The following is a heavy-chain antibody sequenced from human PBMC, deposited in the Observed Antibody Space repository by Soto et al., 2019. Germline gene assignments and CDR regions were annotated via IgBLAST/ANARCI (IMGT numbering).Heavy chain of an antibody. CDR2: ISYDGSNK. CDR1: GFTFSSFG. J-gene: IGHJ4*02. D-gene: IGHD5-18*01. V-gene: IGHV3-30*03. Sequence: GGSLRLSCAASGFTFSSFGMHWVRQAPGKGLEWVAVISYDGSNKYYADSVKGRFTISRDNSKNTLYLQMNSLRAEDTAVYFCARDTQLWRLDSWGQGT. CDR3: ARDTQLWRLDS.